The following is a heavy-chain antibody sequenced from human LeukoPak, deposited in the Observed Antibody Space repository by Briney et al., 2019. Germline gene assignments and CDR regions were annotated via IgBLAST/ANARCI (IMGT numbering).Heavy chain of an antibody. D-gene: IGHD3-22*01. CDR3: ARETNYDSPIDY. J-gene: IGHJ4*02. V-gene: IGHV3-23*01. CDR2: IGGSGGDT. Sequence: GGSLRLSCAASGFTFSSFTMSWVRQAPGKGLEWVSAIGGSGGDTYYADSVKGRFTISRDNSKDTLFLQMNSLRAEDTAVYYCARETNYDSPIDYWGQGTLVTVSS. CDR1: GFTFSSFT.